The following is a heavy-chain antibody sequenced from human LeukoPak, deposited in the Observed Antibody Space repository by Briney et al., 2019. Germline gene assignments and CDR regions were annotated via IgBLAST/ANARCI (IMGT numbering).Heavy chain of an antibody. Sequence: GGSLRLSCAASGFTFSSYSMSWVRQAPGKGLEWVSYISSSSNTIKYADSVQGRFTISRDNAKNSLYLQMNSLRAEDTAVYYCAREAVTFDYWGQGTLVTVSS. V-gene: IGHV3-48*01. D-gene: IGHD6-19*01. CDR2: ISSSSNTI. CDR1: GFTFSSYS. CDR3: AREAVTFDY. J-gene: IGHJ4*02.